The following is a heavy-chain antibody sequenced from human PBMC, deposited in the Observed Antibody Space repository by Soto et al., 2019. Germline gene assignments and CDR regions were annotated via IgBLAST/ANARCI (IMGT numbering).Heavy chain of an antibody. D-gene: IGHD2-2*01. CDR1: GGTFSSYT. J-gene: IGHJ5*02. CDR3: ARLYCSSTSCYFLSLFSRDVYNWFAP. Sequence: GASVKVSCKASGGTFSSYTISWVRQAPGQGLEWMGRIIPILGIANYAQKFQGRVTITADKSTSTAYMELRSLRSDDTAVYYCARLYCSSTSCYFLSLFSRDVYNWFAPWGQGTLVTVSS. CDR2: IIPILGIA. V-gene: IGHV1-69*02.